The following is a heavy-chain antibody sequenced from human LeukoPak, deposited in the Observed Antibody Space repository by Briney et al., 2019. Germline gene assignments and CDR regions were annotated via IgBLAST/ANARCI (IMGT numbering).Heavy chain of an antibody. CDR1: GGSISTSRYY. CDR2: IYYSGST. Sequence: PSETLSLTCTVSGGSISTSRYYWGWIRQPPGKGLEWIGSIYYSGSTYYNPSLKSRVTISVDTSKNQFSLKLRSVTAADTAVYYCARDRPHSSGFITDYWGQGTLVTVSS. V-gene: IGHV4-39*07. D-gene: IGHD6-19*01. CDR3: ARDRPHSSGFITDY. J-gene: IGHJ4*02.